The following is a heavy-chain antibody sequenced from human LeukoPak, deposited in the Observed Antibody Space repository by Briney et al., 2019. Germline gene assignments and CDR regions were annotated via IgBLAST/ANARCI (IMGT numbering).Heavy chain of an antibody. D-gene: IGHD6-19*01. CDR1: GGSFSGYY. V-gene: IGHV4-34*01. Sequence: PSETLSLTCAVYGGSFSGYYWSWIRQPPGKGLEWIGEINHSGSTNYNPSLKSRVTISVDTSKNQFSLKLSSVTAADTAVYYCARGPPPLVTFPIAVAGRDYYYGMDVWGQGTTVTVSS. CDR2: INHSGST. CDR3: ARGPPPLVTFPIAVAGRDYYYGMDV. J-gene: IGHJ6*02.